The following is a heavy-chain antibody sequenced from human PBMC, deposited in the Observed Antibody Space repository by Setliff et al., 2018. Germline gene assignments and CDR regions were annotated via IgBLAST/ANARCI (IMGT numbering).Heavy chain of an antibody. Sequence: SETLSLTCSVSGGAVSGDYWTWIRQPPGKGLEYIGYINYSGSTNYNPSLKSRVTISGDTSKNQVSLRLSSVTAADTAVYYCARENGYCSGGACYFMFDYWGQGTLVTVSS. V-gene: IGHV4-59*02. CDR2: INYSGST. D-gene: IGHD2-15*01. CDR1: GGAVSGDY. CDR3: ARENGYCSGGACYFMFDY. J-gene: IGHJ4*02.